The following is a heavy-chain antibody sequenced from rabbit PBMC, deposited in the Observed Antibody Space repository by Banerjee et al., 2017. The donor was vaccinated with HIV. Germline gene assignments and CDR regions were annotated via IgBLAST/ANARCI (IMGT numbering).Heavy chain of an antibody. CDR3: VRGYTGSSYYSRYYFNL. V-gene: IGHV1S40*01. CDR2: ITYRGSA. CDR1: GFSFSSSYY. J-gene: IGHJ4*01. Sequence: QSLEESGGDLVKPGASLTLTCTASGFSFSSSYYMCWVRQAPGKGLEWIGYITYRGSAYYASWVNGRFTISRENTQNTLYLQLNSLTAADTATYFCVRGYTGSSYYSRYYFNLWGPGTLVTVS. D-gene: IGHD8-1*01.